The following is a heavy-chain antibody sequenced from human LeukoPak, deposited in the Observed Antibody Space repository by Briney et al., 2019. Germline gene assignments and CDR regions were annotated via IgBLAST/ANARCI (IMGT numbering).Heavy chain of an antibody. CDR2: INHSGTT. CDR1: SGSLSTYY. CDR3: ARRGSSTSKLPRVLDY. J-gene: IGHJ4*02. V-gene: IGHV4-34*01. D-gene: IGHD2-2*01. Sequence: PSETLSLTCVVSSGSLSTYYWSCIRQAPGKGLEWIGEINHSGTTNYNPSLKSRVTISVDTSKNQFSLKVSSVTAADTAVYYCARRGSSTSKLPRVLDYWGQGTLVTVSS.